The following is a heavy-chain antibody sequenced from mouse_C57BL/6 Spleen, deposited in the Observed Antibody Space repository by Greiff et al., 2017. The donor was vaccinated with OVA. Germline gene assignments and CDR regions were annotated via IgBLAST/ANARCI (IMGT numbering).Heavy chain of an antibody. CDR1: GYAFSSSW. CDR3: ARDLGQDYFDY. J-gene: IGHJ2*01. Sequence: VQLVESGPELVKPGASVKISCKASGYAFSSSWMNWVKQRPGKGLEWIGRIYPGDGDTNYNGKFKGKATLTADKSSSTAYMQLSSLTSEDSAVYFCARDLGQDYFDYWGQGTTLTVSS. D-gene: IGHD3-3*01. CDR2: IYPGDGDT. V-gene: IGHV1-82*01.